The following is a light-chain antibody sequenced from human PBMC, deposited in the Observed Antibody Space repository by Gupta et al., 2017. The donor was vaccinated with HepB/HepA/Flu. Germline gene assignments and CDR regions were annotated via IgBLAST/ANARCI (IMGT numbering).Light chain of an antibody. CDR3: QQYYDYPPT. CDR2: VVS. J-gene: IGKJ4*02. CDR1: QNVSTF. V-gene: IGKV1-8*01. Sequence: AIRMTQSPSSFPASPGDTVTITCRASQNVSTFLAWYQQKAGKAAKLLIYVVSTLKTGVPSRFSGSGSGTDFTLTISNLQSEDFASYYCQQYYDYPPTFGGGTRVEIK.